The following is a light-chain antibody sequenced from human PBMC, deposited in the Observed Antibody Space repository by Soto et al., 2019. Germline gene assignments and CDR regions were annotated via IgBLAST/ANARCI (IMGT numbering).Light chain of an antibody. CDR1: QRFSYW. CDR3: QHWNDYSWT. V-gene: IGKV1-5*03. Sequence: DLHMTKSPSAMHLYRGDRVTETARAGQRFSYWLAWYQQKPGKAHNLLIYKPLILETGAPSRFSGSGSGTEFTLTISSLQPDDFATYYCQHWNDYSWTFGQGTQVEVK. CDR2: KPL. J-gene: IGKJ1*01.